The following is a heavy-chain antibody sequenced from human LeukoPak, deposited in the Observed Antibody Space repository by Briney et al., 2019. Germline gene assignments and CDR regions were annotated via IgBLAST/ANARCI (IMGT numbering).Heavy chain of an antibody. CDR3: AKNSGGTCYSHLDY. J-gene: IGHJ4*02. D-gene: IGHD2-15*01. Sequence: GGSLRLSCAASGFTFSSYGMTWVRQAPGKGLEWVSGSGSGGSTYYEDSVKGRFTISRDNSKNTLYLQMNSLRAEDTAVYYCAKNSGGTCYSHLDYWGQGTLVTVSS. V-gene: IGHV3-23*01. CDR1: GFTFSSYG. CDR2: SGSGGST.